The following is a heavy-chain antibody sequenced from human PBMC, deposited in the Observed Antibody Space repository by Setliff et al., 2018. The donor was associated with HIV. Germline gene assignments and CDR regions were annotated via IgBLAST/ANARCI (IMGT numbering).Heavy chain of an antibody. Sequence: SETLSLTCSVSGGSMSNYYWSWVRQPPGKGLEWMGDIFHTGSSTYNPSLKSRVSLPVDTSKNQFSLRPSAVTAADTAVYYCASLTDYGGDSGSHWGQGTLVTVSS. V-gene: IGHV4-59*01. D-gene: IGHD4-17*01. CDR3: ASLTDYGGDSGSH. CDR2: IFHTGSS. CDR1: GGSMSNYY. J-gene: IGHJ4*02.